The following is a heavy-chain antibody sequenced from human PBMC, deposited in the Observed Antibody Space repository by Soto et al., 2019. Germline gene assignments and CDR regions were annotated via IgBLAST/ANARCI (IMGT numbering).Heavy chain of an antibody. Sequence: QMQLQESGPGLVKPSETLSLTCAVSSASIITEQRWTWVRQPPGKGLEWIGEIHHSGSTNNNPSLRSRVTMSVDKSKNQFSLNLNSVTAADTPLYYCARSFGWYAIDHWGQGTLVIVSS. CDR3: ARSFGWYAIDH. CDR2: IHHSGST. D-gene: IGHD6-19*01. V-gene: IGHV4-4*02. J-gene: IGHJ4*02. CDR1: SASIITEQR.